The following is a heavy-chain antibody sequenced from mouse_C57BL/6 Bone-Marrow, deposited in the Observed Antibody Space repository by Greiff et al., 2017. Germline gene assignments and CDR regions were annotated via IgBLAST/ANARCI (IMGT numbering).Heavy chain of an antibody. J-gene: IGHJ4*01. CDR3: TTAHYDGYYVGYAMDY. Sequence: EVQRVESGAELVRPGASVKLSCTASGFNIKDDYMHWVKQRPEQGLEWIGWIDPENGDTEYASKFQGKATITADTSSNTAYLQLSSLTSEDPAVYYCTTAHYDGYYVGYAMDYWGQGTSVTVSS. CDR1: GFNIKDDY. V-gene: IGHV14-4*01. CDR2: IDPENGDT. D-gene: IGHD2-3*01.